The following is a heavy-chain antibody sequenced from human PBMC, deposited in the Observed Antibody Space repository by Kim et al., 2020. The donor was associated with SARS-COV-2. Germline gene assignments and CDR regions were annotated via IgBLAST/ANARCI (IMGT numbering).Heavy chain of an antibody. J-gene: IGHJ5*02. D-gene: IGHD2-15*01. CDR3: ARPNCSGGSCYSDWFDP. Sequence: LKRRHTISVDTSKTQFSLKLSSVTAADTAVYYCARPNCSGGSCYSDWFDPWGQGTLVTVSS. V-gene: IGHV4-39*01.